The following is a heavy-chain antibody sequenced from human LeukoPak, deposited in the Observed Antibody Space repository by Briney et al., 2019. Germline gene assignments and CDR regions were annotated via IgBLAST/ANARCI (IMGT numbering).Heavy chain of an antibody. D-gene: IGHD1-26*01. J-gene: IGHJ5*02. CDR1: GYTFTSYY. Sequence: GASVKVSCKASGYTFTSYYMHWVRQAPGHGLEWMGLINPTGGSTGYAQKFQGRVTMTRDMSTSTDYMELSSLRSEDTAIYYCARDNSVGDNAWWFDPWGQGTLATVSS. V-gene: IGHV1-46*01. CDR3: ARDNSVGDNAWWFDP. CDR2: INPTGGST.